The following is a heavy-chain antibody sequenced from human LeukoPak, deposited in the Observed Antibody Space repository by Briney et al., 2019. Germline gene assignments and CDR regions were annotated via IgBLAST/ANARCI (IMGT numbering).Heavy chain of an antibody. V-gene: IGHV4-39*01. CDR2: IYYSGTT. J-gene: IGHJ4*02. CDR3: ARQAGQPLLPDY. Sequence: PSETLSLTCTVSGGSISSRSYFWGWIRQPPGRGLEWIGSIYYSGTTYYNPSLKSRVTISEVTSKNQFSLKLSSVTAADTAVYYCARQAGQPLLPDYWGQGTLITVSS. CDR1: GGSISSRSYF. D-gene: IGHD3-10*01.